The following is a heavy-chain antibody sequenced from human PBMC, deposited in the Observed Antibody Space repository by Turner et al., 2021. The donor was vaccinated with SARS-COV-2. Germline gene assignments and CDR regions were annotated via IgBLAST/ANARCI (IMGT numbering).Heavy chain of an antibody. CDR2: ISPTGTTI. J-gene: IGHJ4*02. CDR1: GFTFSNYY. V-gene: IGHV3-48*03. D-gene: IGHD1-1*01. CDR3: VTKKFGTTYFQS. Sequence: EVHLVESGGGLVQPGGSLRLSCAAPGFTFSNYYMNWVPQAPGKGLEWVSYISPTGTTIYYADSVKGRFTISRDNAKKSLYLQMDSLRADDTALYYCVTKKFGTTYFQSWGQGTLVTVSS.